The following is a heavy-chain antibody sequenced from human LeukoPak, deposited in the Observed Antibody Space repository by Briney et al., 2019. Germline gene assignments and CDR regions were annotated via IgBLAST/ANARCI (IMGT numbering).Heavy chain of an antibody. CDR3: AREVTLELPSYYYYYMDV. CDR1: GYTFTSYY. CDR2: INPSGGST. V-gene: IGHV1-46*01. J-gene: IGHJ6*03. Sequence: ASVKVSCKASGYTFTSYYMHWVRQAPGQGLEWMGIINPSGGSTSYAQKYQGRVTMTRDMSTSTVYMELSSLRSEDTAVYYCAREVTLELPSYYYYYMDVWGKGTTVTISS. D-gene: IGHD1-7*01.